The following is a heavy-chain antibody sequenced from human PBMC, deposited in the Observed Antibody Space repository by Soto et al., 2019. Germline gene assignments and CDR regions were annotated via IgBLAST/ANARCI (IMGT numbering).Heavy chain of an antibody. D-gene: IGHD5-12*01. Sequence: QVQLQQWGAGLLKPSETLSLTCAVYGGSFSGYCWSWIRQPPGKGLEWIGEINHSGSTNYNPSLESRVTISVDTSKNQFSLKLSSVTAADTAVYYCARGEVLSGSPLDDWGQGTLVTVSS. CDR3: ARGEVLSGSPLDD. CDR2: INHSGST. CDR1: GGSFSGYC. V-gene: IGHV4-34*01. J-gene: IGHJ4*02.